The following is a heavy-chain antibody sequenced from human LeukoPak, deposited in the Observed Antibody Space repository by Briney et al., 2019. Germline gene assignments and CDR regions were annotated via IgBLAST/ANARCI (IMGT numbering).Heavy chain of an antibody. CDR1: GFTFSSYW. V-gene: IGHV3-74*01. J-gene: IGHJ3*02. Sequence: PGGSLRLSCAASGFTFSSYWMHWVRHAPGKGRVWVSRINSDGSSTSYSDSVKGRFTISRDNAKNTLYLQMNSLRAEDTAVYYCARKYYYDSSGTDAFDIWGQGTMVTVSS. CDR3: ARKYYYDSSGTDAFDI. D-gene: IGHD3-22*01. CDR2: INSDGSST.